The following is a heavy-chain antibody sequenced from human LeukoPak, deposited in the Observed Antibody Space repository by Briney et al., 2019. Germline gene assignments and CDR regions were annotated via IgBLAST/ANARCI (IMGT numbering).Heavy chain of an antibody. CDR1: GFTFDDYA. Sequence: RGSLRLSCAASGFTFDDYAMHWVRQAPGKGLEWVSLISGDGGSTYYADSVKGRFTISRDNSKNSLYLQMNSLRTEDTALYYCAKSAAGTTIYYGMDVWGQGTTVTVSS. CDR2: ISGDGGST. D-gene: IGHD6-13*01. V-gene: IGHV3-43*02. CDR3: AKSAAGTTIYYGMDV. J-gene: IGHJ6*02.